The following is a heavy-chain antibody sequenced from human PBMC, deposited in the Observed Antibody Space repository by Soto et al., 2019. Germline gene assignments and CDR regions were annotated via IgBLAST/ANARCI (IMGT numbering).Heavy chain of an antibody. V-gene: IGHV5-51*01. CDR1: GHSFTTYW. CDR2: IYPGDSRT. J-gene: IGHJ4*02. D-gene: IGHD2-15*01. Sequence: GESLKLSCEDSGHSFTTYWIAWVRQMPGKGLEWMGIIYPGDSRTTYSPSFQGQVIISADKSISTAYLQWSSLKASDTAMYYCARQERPRYCSGGSCSGYTFDYWGQGTLVTVSS. CDR3: ARQERPRYCSGGSCSGYTFDY.